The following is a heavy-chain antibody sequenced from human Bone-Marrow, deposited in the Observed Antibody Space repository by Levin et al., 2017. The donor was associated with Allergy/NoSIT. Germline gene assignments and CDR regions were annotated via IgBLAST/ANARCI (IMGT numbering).Heavy chain of an antibody. CDR3: ARGEALDV. Sequence: GESLKISCAASGFTFASYGMHWVRQAPGKGLESVSYMNSGGTIIYYTDSVKGRFTISRDTAKNSLFLQMDSLRPDDTALYYCARGEALDVWGQGAVVTVSS. CDR1: GFTFASYG. V-gene: IGHV3-48*01. J-gene: IGHJ3*01. D-gene: IGHD1-26*01. CDR2: MNSGGTII.